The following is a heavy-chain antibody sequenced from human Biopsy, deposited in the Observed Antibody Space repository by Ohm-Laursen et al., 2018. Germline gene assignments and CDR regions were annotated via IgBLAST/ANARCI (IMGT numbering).Heavy chain of an antibody. CDR1: GFTFSSHA. CDR2: INGSGVST. CDR3: AREGDDSSGYTPHYFDY. V-gene: IGHV3-23*01. Sequence: SLRLSCTASGFTFSSHAMSWVRQAPGKGLECVSVINGSGVSTYYADPVKGRFTISRDDPKNTLYLQMNSLRAEDTAVYYCAREGDDSSGYTPHYFDYWGQGTLVTVSS. J-gene: IGHJ4*02. D-gene: IGHD3-22*01.